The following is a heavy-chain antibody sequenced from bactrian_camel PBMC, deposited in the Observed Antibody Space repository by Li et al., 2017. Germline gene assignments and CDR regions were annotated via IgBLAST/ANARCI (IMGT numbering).Heavy chain of an antibody. CDR3: AAPRSPDSPCTVCSTSDFAY. Sequence: HVQLVESGGGSVQEGGSVRLSCTVSITGSYSSRCLGWFRQAPGKEREGVAIISTRTGITIYAGSVKGRFTISRDNAKNTLYLQMDTLKPEDTAMYHCAAPRSPDSPCTVCSTSDFAYSGQGTQVTVSS. V-gene: IGHV3S68*01. D-gene: IGHD6*01. CDR2: ISTRTGIT. J-gene: IGHJ6*01. CDR1: ITGSYSSRC.